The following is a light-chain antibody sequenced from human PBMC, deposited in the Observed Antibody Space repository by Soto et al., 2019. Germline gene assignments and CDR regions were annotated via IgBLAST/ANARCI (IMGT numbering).Light chain of an antibody. CDR1: SSNIGEGYD. V-gene: IGLV1-40*01. Sequence: QSVLTQPPSVSGAPGQRVTLSCTGSSSNIGEGYDVQWYQQLPGTAPKLLIYGNSNRPSGVPDRFSGSKSGTSASLAITGLQAEDEADYDCQSYDSSLSGYVFGTGTKLTVL. CDR2: GNS. J-gene: IGLJ1*01. CDR3: QSYDSSLSGYV.